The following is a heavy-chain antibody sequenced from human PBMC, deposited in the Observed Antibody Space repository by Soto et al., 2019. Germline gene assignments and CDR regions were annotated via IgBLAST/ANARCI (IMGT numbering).Heavy chain of an antibody. Sequence: EVQLLESGGGLVQPGGSLRLSCAASGFTFSSYAMSWVRQAPGKGLEWVSAISGSGGSTYYADSVKGRFTISRDNSKNTLYLQMTSLRAEDTAAYYCANQATPIAVAGRPIYYWGQRTLFTVSS. CDR3: ANQATPIAVAGRPIYY. CDR1: GFTFSSYA. V-gene: IGHV3-23*01. CDR2: ISGSGGST. D-gene: IGHD6-19*01. J-gene: IGHJ4*02.